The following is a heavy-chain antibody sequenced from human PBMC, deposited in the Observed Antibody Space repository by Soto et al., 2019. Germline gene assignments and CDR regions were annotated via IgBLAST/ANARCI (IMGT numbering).Heavy chain of an antibody. Sequence: QVQLVESGGGVVQPGRSLRLSCAASGFTFSSYAMHWVRQAPGKGLEWVAVISYDGSNKYYADSVKGRFTISRDNSQNXLYLHMNSRRAEDTAVYYCARPLWRDDYNWGYFDLWGRGTLVTVSS. CDR2: ISYDGSNK. V-gene: IGHV3-30-3*01. CDR3: ARPLWRDDYNWGYFDL. J-gene: IGHJ2*01. CDR1: GFTFSSYA. D-gene: IGHD4-4*01.